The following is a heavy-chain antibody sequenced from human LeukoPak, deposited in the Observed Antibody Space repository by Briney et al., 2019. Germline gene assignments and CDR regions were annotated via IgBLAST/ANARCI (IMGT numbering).Heavy chain of an antibody. J-gene: IGHJ4*02. V-gene: IGHV1-69*13. CDR2: IIPIFGTA. D-gene: IGHD2-2*02. CDR3: ARDLGCSSTSCYNHYFDY. Sequence: SVKVSCKASGYTFRNYGILWVRQAPGQGLEWMGGIIPIFGTANYAQKFQGRVTITADESTSTAYMELSSLRSEDTAVYYCARDLGCSSTSCYNHYFDYWGQGTLVTVSS. CDR1: GYTFRNYG.